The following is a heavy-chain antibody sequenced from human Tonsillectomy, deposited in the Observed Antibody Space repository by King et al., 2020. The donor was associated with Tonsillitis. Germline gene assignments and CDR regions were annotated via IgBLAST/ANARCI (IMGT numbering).Heavy chain of an antibody. Sequence: VQLVESGGGLVQPGGSLRLSCVGSGFTFSRYNMNWVRQAPGKGLEWVSYITTTSYTIYYADSVKGRFTISRDNAKNSLYLQMNSLRDEDTAVYYCARRQEYDSSLAYWGEGTLVSASS. J-gene: IGHJ4*01. D-gene: IGHD3-3*01. V-gene: IGHV3-48*02. CDR1: GFTFSRYN. CDR3: ARRQEYDSSLAY. CDR2: ITTTSYTI.